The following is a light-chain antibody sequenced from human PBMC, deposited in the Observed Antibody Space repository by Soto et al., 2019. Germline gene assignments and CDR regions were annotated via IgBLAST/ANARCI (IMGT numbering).Light chain of an antibody. CDR2: GAS. Sequence: EIVLTQSPGTLSLSPGERATLSCRASQSVSSSFLAWYQQKPGQAPRLLIYGASSRATGIPDRFSGSGSGTDFTLTISRLEPDDVAVDYCQQHDNSPWTFGQGTKVEIK. CDR3: QQHDNSPWT. J-gene: IGKJ1*01. V-gene: IGKV3-20*01. CDR1: QSVSSSF.